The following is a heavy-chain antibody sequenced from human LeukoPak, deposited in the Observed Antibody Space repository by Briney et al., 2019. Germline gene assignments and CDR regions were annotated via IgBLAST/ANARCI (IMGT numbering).Heavy chain of an antibody. CDR3: ARRTCLMDRRGSGSYYRCRFDY. V-gene: IGHV4-34*01. D-gene: IGHD3-10*01. CDR2: INHSGST. J-gene: IGHJ4*02. CDR1: GGSFSGYY. Sequence: SETLSLTCAVYGGSFSGYYWSWIRQPPGKGLEWIGEINHSGSTNYNPSLKSRVTISVDTSKNQFSLKLSSVTAADTAVSYCARRTCLMDRRGSGSYYRCRFDYWGQGTLVTVSS.